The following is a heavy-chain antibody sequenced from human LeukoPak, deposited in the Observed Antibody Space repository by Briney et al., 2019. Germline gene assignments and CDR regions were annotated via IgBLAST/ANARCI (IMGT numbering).Heavy chain of an antibody. D-gene: IGHD1-1*01. CDR3: ARDTAHSKERRPNWFDP. CDR1: GGSISSSSYY. V-gene: IGHV4-39*07. CDR2: IYYSGST. J-gene: IGHJ5*02. Sequence: KASETLSLTCTVSGGSISSSSYYWGWIRQPPGKGLEWIGSIYYSGSTYYNPSLKSRVTISVDTSKNQFSLKLSSVTAADTAVYYCARDTAHSKERRPNWFDPWGQGTLVTVSS.